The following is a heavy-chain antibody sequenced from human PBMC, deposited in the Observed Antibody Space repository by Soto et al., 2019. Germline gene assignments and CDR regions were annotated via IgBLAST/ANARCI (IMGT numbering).Heavy chain of an antibody. J-gene: IGHJ5*02. CDR2: ISGTGGRT. D-gene: IGHD3-3*01. Sequence: GGSLGLSCAASVFSFTDFAMSWVRQPPGKGLEWVSSISGTGGRTHYADSVKGRFSISRDNSRNTLSLQMNSLRAEDTALYYCAKASEWLFGNWFDPWGQGTLVTVSS. CDR3: AKASEWLFGNWFDP. V-gene: IGHV3-23*01. CDR1: VFSFTDFA.